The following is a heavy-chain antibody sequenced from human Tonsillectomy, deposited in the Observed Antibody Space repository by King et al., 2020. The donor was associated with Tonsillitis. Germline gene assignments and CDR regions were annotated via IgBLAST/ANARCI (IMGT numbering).Heavy chain of an antibody. Sequence: VQLVESGGGLVQPGGSLRLSCTVSGFTFSSYVMSWVRQAPGKGLEWVSAISGSGDNTYYGDSVKGRFTISRDNSKDTLYLQMNSLRVEDTAVYYCAKWGSDKQSGSYYGYWGQGTLVTVSS. CDR3: AKWGSDKQSGSYYGY. V-gene: IGHV3-23*04. D-gene: IGHD1-26*01. J-gene: IGHJ4*02. CDR2: ISGSGDNT. CDR1: GFTFSSYV.